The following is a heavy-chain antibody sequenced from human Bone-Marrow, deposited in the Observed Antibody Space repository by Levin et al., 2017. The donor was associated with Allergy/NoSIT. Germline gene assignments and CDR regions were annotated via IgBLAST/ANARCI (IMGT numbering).Heavy chain of an antibody. V-gene: IGHV1-24*01. CDR2: FDLEEGET. D-gene: IGHD2-15*01. J-gene: IGHJ6*02. CDR3: ATNFRGSVFFGLAD. CDR1: GYSLSELS. Sequence: GESLKISCKVSGYSLSELSMHWVRQAPGKGLEWMGGFDLEEGETVYAQKFQGRVTMSEDTSTDTAYMEVSSLKSEDTAVYYCATNFRGSVFFGLADWGQGTTVTVSS.